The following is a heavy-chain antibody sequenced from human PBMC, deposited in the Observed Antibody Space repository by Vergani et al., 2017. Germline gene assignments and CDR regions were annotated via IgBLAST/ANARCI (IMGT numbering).Heavy chain of an antibody. CDR1: GFTFSDYY. CDR3: ARDRRGYYDSSGYCFDY. D-gene: IGHD3-22*01. V-gene: IGHV3-11*04. J-gene: IGHJ4*02. CDR2: ISSSGSTI. Sequence: QVQLVESGGGVVQPGRSLRLSCAASGFTFSDYYMSWIRQAPGKGLEWVSYISSSGSTIYYADSVKGRFTISRDNAKNSLYLQMNSLRAEDTAVYYCARDRRGYYDSSGYCFDYWGQGTLVTVSS.